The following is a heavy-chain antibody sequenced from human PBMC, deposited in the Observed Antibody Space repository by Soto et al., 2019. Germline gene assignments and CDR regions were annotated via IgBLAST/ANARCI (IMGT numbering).Heavy chain of an antibody. CDR2: IIPIFGTA. CDR1: GGTFSSYA. Sequence: ASVKVSCKASGGTFSSYAISWVRQAPGQGLEWMGGIIPIFGTANYAQKFQGRVTITADESTSTAYMELSSLRSEDTAVYYCASGRANYYDSSGPFDYWGQGTLVTVSS. V-gene: IGHV1-69*13. CDR3: ASGRANYYDSSGPFDY. J-gene: IGHJ4*02. D-gene: IGHD3-22*01.